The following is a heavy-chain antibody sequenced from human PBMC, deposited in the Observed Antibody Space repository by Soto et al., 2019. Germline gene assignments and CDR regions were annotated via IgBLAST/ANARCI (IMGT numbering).Heavy chain of an antibody. CDR1: GGSISSSSFH. CDR2: IYYSGTT. J-gene: IGHJ4*02. CDR3: ARESYYGSGATVVGY. V-gene: IGHV4-61*01. D-gene: IGHD3-10*01. Sequence: SETLSLTCTVSGGSISSSSFHWGWIRQPPGKGLEWIGYIYYSGTTSYNPSLNSRVTISVDTSKNQFSLKLNSVTAADTAVYYCARESYYGSGATVVGYWGLGTLVTVSS.